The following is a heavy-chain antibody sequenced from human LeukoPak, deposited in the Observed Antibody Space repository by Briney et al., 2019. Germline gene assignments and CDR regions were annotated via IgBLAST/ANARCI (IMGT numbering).Heavy chain of an antibody. J-gene: IGHJ4*02. V-gene: IGHV5-10-1*01. Sequence: GESLKISCKGSGYSFTNYWISWVRQMPGKGPEWVGRIDPSDSYTSYSPSFQGHVTISADKFISTAYLQWSSLKASDTAMYYCARRSAHLNHVDYWGQGTLVTVSS. CDR2: IDPSDSYT. D-gene: IGHD1-14*01. CDR1: GYSFTNYW. CDR3: ARRSAHLNHVDY.